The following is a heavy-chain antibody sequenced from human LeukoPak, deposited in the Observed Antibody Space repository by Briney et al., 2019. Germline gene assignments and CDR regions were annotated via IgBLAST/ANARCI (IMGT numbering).Heavy chain of an antibody. J-gene: IGHJ4*02. CDR2: VNPNSGVT. Sequence: ASVKVSYKASGYTFTHYYIHWVRQVPGQGLEWMGRVNPNSGVTDYAQKFQGRVTMTGDTSISTAYMELSSLTSDDTAVYFCARSRGGSYFIYWGQGTLVTVSS. CDR1: GYTFTHYY. V-gene: IGHV1-2*06. D-gene: IGHD1-26*01. CDR3: ARSRGGSYFIY.